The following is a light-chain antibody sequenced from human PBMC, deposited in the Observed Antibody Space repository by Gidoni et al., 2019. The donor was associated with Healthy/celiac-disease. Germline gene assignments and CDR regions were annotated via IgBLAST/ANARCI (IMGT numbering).Light chain of an antibody. V-gene: IGLV3-1*01. CDR3: QAWDSSTEGV. CDR2: QDS. J-gene: IGLJ2*01. Sequence: SYELTQPPAVSVPPGQTASITCSGDKLGEKYACWYQQKPGQSPVLVIYQDSKRPSGIPERFSGSNSGNTATLTISGTQAMDEADYYCQAWDSSTEGVFGGGTKLTVL. CDR1: KLGEKY.